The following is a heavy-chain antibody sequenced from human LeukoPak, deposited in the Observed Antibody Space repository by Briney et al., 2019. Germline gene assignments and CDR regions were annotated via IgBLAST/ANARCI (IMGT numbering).Heavy chain of an antibody. CDR1: GGSISSGGYS. V-gene: IGHV4-30-4*07. J-gene: IGHJ4*02. Sequence: SETLSHTCTVSGGSISSGGYSWSWIRQPPGKGLEWIGYIYYSGSTYYNPSLKCRVTISVDTSKNQFSLKLSSVTAADTAVYYCARGRESYYDSSGYYGIFDYWGQGTLVTVSS. CDR3: ARGRESYYDSSGYYGIFDY. D-gene: IGHD3-22*01. CDR2: IYYSGST.